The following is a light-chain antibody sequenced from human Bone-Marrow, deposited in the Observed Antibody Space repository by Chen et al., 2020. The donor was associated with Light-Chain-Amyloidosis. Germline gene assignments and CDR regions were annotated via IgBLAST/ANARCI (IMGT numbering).Light chain of an antibody. CDR1: SGSIATNY. V-gene: IGLV6-57*01. Sequence: NFMLTQPHSVSESPGKTVIISCTRSSGSIATNYVQWYQQRPGSSPTTVIYEDDQRPSGVPDRYSGSFDWSSNAASLTISGLEPEDEADYCCQSYQGSSQGVFGGGTKLTGL. J-gene: IGLJ3*02. CDR2: EDD. CDR3: QSYQGSSQGV.